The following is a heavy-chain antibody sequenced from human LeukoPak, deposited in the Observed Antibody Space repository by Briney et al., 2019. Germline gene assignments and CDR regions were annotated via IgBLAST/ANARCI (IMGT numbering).Heavy chain of an antibody. D-gene: IGHD3-22*01. J-gene: IGHJ3*02. CDR1: GFTFSSYA. CDR3: AKDLSVGSGSNYYDSSGYAFDI. V-gene: IGHV3-23*01. CDR2: ISGSGGST. Sequence: PGGSLRLSCAPSGFTFSSYAMSWVRQAPGKGLEWVSAISGSGGSTYYADSVKGRFTISRDNSKNTLYLQMNSLRAEDTAVYYCAKDLSVGSGSNYYDSSGYAFDIWGQGTMVTVSS.